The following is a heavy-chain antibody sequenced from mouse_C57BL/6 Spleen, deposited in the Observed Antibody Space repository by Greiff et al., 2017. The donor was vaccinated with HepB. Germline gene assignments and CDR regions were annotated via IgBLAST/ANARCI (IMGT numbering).Heavy chain of an antibody. Sequence: QVQLQQPGAELVKPGASVKLSCKASGYTFTSYWMQWVKQRPGQGLAWIGEIDPSDSYTNYNQKFKGKATLTVDTSSSTAYMQLSSLTSEDSAVYYCARWGNYRGFAYWGKGTRVTVSA. CDR2: IDPSDSYT. V-gene: IGHV1-50*01. CDR3: ARWGNYRGFAY. D-gene: IGHD2-1*01. J-gene: IGHJ3*01. CDR1: GYTFTSYW.